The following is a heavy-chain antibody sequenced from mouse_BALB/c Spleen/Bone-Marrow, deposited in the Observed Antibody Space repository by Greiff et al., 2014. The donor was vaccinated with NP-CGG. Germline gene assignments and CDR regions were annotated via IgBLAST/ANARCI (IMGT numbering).Heavy chain of an antibody. J-gene: IGHJ4*01. Sequence: DLVKPGASVKLSCKASGYTFTSHWINWVKQRPGQGLEWIGRIAPGSGNIYYNEMFQVKATLTVDASSSTAYIQLSSLSSEDSAVYFCARSYYVSSPYAMDYWGQGTSVTVSS. CDR2: IAPGSGNI. CDR1: GYTFTSHW. CDR3: ARSYYVSSPYAMDY. V-gene: IGHV1S41*01. D-gene: IGHD1-1*01.